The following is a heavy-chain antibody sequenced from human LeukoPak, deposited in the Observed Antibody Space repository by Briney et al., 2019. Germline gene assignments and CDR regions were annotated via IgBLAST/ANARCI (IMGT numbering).Heavy chain of an antibody. V-gene: IGHV3-23*01. D-gene: IGHD6-25*01. CDR3: ARDEIPSGT. J-gene: IGHJ3*01. CDR2: ISGSGRNT. Sequence: GGSLRLSCAASGFIFNDYALSWVRQTPGKGLEWVSAISGSGRNTYYADSVKGRFTISRDNSRSTVDLQMNSLRVEDTGIYYCARDEIPSGTWGQGTMVIVSS. CDR1: GFIFNDYA.